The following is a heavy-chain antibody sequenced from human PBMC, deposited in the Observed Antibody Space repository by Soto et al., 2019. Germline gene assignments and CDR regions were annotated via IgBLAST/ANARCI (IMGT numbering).Heavy chain of an antibody. D-gene: IGHD3-22*01. V-gene: IGHV4-59*01. Sequence: QVQLQESGPGLVKPSETLSLTCTVSGGSISSYYWSWIRQPPGKGLEWIGYIYYSGSTNYNPSLKSRVTISVDTSKNQFSLKLSSVTAADTAMYYCARGTDDSSGYYAYWGQGTLVTVSS. CDR3: ARGTDDSSGYYAY. CDR1: GGSISSYY. J-gene: IGHJ4*02. CDR2: IYYSGST.